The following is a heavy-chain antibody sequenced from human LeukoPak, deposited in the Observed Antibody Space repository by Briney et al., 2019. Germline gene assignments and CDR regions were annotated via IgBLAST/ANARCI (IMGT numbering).Heavy chain of an antibody. V-gene: IGHV1-46*01. J-gene: IGHJ6*03. D-gene: IGHD2-2*02. CDR1: GYTFTSYY. CDR2: INPSGGST. CDR3: ARDGIVVVPAAILESYYYYYMDV. Sequence: ASVKVSCKASGYTFTSYYMHWVRQAPGQGLEWMGIINPSGGSTSYAQKFQGRVTMTRDMSTSTVYMELSSLRSEDTVVYYCARDGIVVVPAAILESYYYYYMDVWGKGTTVTVSS.